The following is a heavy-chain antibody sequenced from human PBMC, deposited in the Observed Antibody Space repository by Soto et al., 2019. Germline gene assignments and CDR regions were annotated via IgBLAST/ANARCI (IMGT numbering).Heavy chain of an antibody. CDR2: INQDGSDK. CDR1: GFTFRSYW. D-gene: IGHD2-15*01. CDR3: ARGYCSGGSCYGVGFDY. Sequence: EVQLVESGGGLVQPGESLRLSCVVSGFTFRSYWMSWVRQAPGTGLEWVANINQDGSDKYHVDSVKGRFTISRDNAENSLDLQMNSLRAEDTAVYYCARGYCSGGSCYGVGFDYWGQGTLVTVSS. J-gene: IGHJ4*02. V-gene: IGHV3-7*01.